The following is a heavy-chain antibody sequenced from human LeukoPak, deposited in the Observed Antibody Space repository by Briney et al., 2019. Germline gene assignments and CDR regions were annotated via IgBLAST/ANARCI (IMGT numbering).Heavy chain of an antibody. CDR2: IYYSGST. V-gene: IGHV4-59*08. D-gene: IGHD4-23*01. CDR1: GGSISSYY. J-gene: IGHJ4*02. CDR3: ARYDYGGMRGDY. Sequence: SETLSLTCTVSGGSISSYYWSWIRQPPGKGLEWIGYIYYSGSTNYNPSLKSRVTISVDTSKNQFSLKLSSVTAADTAVYYCARYDYGGMRGDYWGQGTLVTVSS.